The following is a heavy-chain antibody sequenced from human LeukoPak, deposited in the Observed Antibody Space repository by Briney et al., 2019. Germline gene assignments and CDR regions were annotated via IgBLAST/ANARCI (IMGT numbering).Heavy chain of an antibody. V-gene: IGHV3-23*01. J-gene: IGHJ4*02. CDR1: GFTFSAFA. Sequence: GGSLRLSCAASGFTFSAFAMSWVRQAPGKGLEWVSAISGSGHGRFYADSARGRFTISKDNSKNTLFLQMNSLRAEDTALYYCAKDVSAYYYVSSGSPFDLWGQGTLVIVSS. D-gene: IGHD3-22*01. CDR2: ISGSGHGR. CDR3: AKDVSAYYYVSSGSPFDL.